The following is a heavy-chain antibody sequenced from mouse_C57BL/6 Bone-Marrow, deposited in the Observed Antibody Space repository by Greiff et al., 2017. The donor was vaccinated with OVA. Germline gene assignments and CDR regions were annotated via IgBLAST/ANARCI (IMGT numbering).Heavy chain of an antibody. Sequence: QVQLQQPGAELVRPGTSVKLSCKASGYTFTSYWMHWVKQRPGQGLEWIGVIDPSDSYTNYNQKFKGKATLTVDTSSSTAYMQLSSLTSEDSAVYYGARSVYDGYYRRAMDYWGQGTSVTVSS. D-gene: IGHD2-3*01. CDR1: GYTFTSYW. J-gene: IGHJ4*01. CDR2: IDPSDSYT. V-gene: IGHV1-59*01. CDR3: ARSVYDGYYRRAMDY.